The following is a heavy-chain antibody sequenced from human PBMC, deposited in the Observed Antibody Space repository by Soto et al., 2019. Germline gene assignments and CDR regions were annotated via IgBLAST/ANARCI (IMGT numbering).Heavy chain of an antibody. CDR2: INHSGST. J-gene: IGHJ4*02. CDR1: GGSFSGYY. V-gene: IGHV4-34*01. CDR3: ARGRGGYSGYDFDY. D-gene: IGHD5-12*01. Sequence: SETLSLTCAVYGGSFSGYYWSWIRQPPGKGLEWIGEINHSGSTNYNPSLKSRVTISVDTSKNQFSLKLSSVTAADTAVYYCARGRGGYSGYDFDYWGQGTLVTVSS.